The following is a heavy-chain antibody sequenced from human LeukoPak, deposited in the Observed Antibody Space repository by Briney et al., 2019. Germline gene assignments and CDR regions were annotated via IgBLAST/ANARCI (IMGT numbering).Heavy chain of an antibody. J-gene: IGHJ6*03. D-gene: IGHD4-11*01. CDR2: VDHTGST. Sequence: SETLSLTCTVSDDSITMYYWTWIRQPPGKGLVWIGYVDHTGSTEFNPSLNGRVSISRDTSNNFFSLRLRSVTAADTAVYFCARGRVSSSTWYSTYYYFFYMDFWGKGATVTVSS. CDR3: ARGRVSSSTWYSTYYYFFYMDF. V-gene: IGHV4-59*01. CDR1: DDSITMYY.